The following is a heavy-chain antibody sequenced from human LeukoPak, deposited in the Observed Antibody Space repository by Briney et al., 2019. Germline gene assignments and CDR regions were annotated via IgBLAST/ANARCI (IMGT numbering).Heavy chain of an antibody. CDR1: GYTFSAYA. CDR2: IDADNGDT. D-gene: IGHD6-19*01. J-gene: IGHJ4*02. V-gene: IGHV1-3*01. CDR3: ARGSTSDWPLDH. Sequence: ASVKVSRKASGYTFSAYAIHWVRQAPGQRFEWMGWIDADNGDTRYSQRFQGRVTITRDTSASTVYMELSSLRSEDTAVYYCARGSTSDWPLDHWGQETLVTISS.